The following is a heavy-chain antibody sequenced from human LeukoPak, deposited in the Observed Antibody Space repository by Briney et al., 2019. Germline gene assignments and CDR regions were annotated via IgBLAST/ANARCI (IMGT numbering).Heavy chain of an antibody. V-gene: IGHV1-8*01. J-gene: IGHJ4*02. CDR2: MNPNSGNT. Sequence: ASVKVSCKASGYTFTSYDINWVRQATGQGLEWMGWMNPNSGNTGYAQKFQGRVTMTRNTSISTAYMELSSLRSEDTAVYYCARGSDTAMEQPFDYWGQGTLVTVSS. CDR3: ARGSDTAMEQPFDY. CDR1: GYTFTSYD. D-gene: IGHD5-18*01.